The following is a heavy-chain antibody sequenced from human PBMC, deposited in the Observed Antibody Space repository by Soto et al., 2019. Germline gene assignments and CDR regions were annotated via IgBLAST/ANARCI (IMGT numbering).Heavy chain of an antibody. V-gene: IGHV3-23*01. CDR3: AKPDEEYYYGMDV. Sequence: GSLRLSCAASGFTFSSYAMSRVRQAPGKGLEWVSAISGSGGSTYYADSVKGRFTISRDNSKNTLYLQMNSLRAEDTAVYYCAKPDEEYYYGMDVWGQGTTVTVSS. CDR2: ISGSGGST. J-gene: IGHJ6*02. CDR1: GFTFSSYA.